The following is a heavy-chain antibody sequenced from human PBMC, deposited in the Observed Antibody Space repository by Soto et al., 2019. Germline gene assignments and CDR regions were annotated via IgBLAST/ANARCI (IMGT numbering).Heavy chain of an antibody. V-gene: IGHV1-8*01. J-gene: IGHJ4*02. CDR3: ARGQGSYDFWSGYYEFDY. CDR1: GYTFTSYD. Sequence: ASVKVSCKASGYTFTSYDINWVRQATGQGLEWMGWMNPNSGNTGYAQKFQGRVTMTRNTSISTAYMGLSSLRSEDTAVYYCARGQGSYDFWSGYYEFDYWGQGTLVTVSS. CDR2: MNPNSGNT. D-gene: IGHD3-3*01.